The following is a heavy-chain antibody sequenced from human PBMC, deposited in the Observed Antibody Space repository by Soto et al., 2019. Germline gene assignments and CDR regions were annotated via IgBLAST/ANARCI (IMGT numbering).Heavy chain of an antibody. CDR1: GFNFRDYA. D-gene: IGHD3-16*01. CDR3: VMGYFYDY. V-gene: IGHV3-64D*08. CDR2: ISNHGRTA. J-gene: IGHJ4*02. Sequence: GGSLRLSCSGSGFNFRDYAMVWVRQAPGKGLEYVSAISNHGRTAFYADSVNDRFIVSRDNSENTLSLHMSSLRADDSAVYYCVMGYFYDYWGQGTLVTVSS.